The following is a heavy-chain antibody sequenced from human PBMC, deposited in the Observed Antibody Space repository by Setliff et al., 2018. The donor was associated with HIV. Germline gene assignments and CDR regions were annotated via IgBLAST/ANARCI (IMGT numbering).Heavy chain of an antibody. Sequence: PSETLSLTCAVSGYSISSDYYWGWIRQSPGKGLEWLGNIFHSATTYYNPSLMGRVSISVDTSKDQFSLRLTSVTAADTAFYFCARVNTLLAFFTHWGPGILVTVSS. J-gene: IGHJ4*02. D-gene: IGHD5-12*01. CDR3: ARVNTLLAFFTH. CDR1: GYSISSDYY. V-gene: IGHV4-38-2*01. CDR2: IFHSATT.